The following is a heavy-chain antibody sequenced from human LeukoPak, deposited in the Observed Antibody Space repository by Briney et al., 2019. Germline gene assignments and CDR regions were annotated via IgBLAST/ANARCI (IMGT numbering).Heavy chain of an antibody. Sequence: SETLSLTCAVYGGSFSGYYWSWIRQPPGKGLEWIGEINHSGSTNYNPSLKSRVTISVDTSKNQFSLKLSSVTAADTAVYYCARDGYDSGMIFDYWGQGTLVAVSS. CDR2: INHSGST. CDR1: GGSFSGYY. V-gene: IGHV4-34*01. D-gene: IGHD5-12*01. CDR3: ARDGYDSGMIFDY. J-gene: IGHJ4*02.